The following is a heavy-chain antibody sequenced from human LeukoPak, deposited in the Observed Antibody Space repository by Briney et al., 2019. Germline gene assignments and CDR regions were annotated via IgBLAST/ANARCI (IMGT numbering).Heavy chain of an antibody. CDR3: ARESCSSTSCPAAHYYYYGMDV. CDR2: INPNSGGT. CDR1: GYTFTSYY. Sequence: ASVKVSCKASGYTFTSYYMHWVRQAPGQGLEWMGWINPNSGGTNYAQKFQGWVTMTRDTSISTAYMELSRLRSDDTAVYYCARESCSSTSCPAAHYYYYGMDVWGQGTTVTVSS. V-gene: IGHV1-2*04. D-gene: IGHD2-2*01. J-gene: IGHJ6*02.